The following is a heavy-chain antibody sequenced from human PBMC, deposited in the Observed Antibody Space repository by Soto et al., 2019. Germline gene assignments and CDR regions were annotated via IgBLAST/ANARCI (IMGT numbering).Heavy chain of an antibody. D-gene: IGHD5-18*01. CDR3: ARASLRIQLWLNAFDI. CDR1: GGTFSSYA. V-gene: IGHV1-69*13. Sequence: VASVKVSYKASGGTFSSYAISWVRQAPGQGLEWMGGIIPIFGTANYAQKFQGRVTITADESTSTAYMELSSLRSEDTAVYYCARASLRIQLWLNAFDIWGQGTMVTVSS. CDR2: IIPIFGTA. J-gene: IGHJ3*02.